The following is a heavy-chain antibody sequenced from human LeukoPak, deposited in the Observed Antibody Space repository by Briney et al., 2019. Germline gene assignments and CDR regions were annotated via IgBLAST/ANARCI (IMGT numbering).Heavy chain of an antibody. Sequence: SETLSLTCTVSGGSISSGSYYWSWIRQPAGKGLEWVGRIYTSGSTNYNPSLKSRVTISVDTSKNQFSLKLSSVTAADTAVYYCAREGGYSSGWYYFDYWGQGTLVTVSS. CDR3: AREGGYSSGWYYFDY. CDR1: GGSISSGSYY. J-gene: IGHJ4*02. V-gene: IGHV4-61*02. D-gene: IGHD6-19*01. CDR2: IYTSGST.